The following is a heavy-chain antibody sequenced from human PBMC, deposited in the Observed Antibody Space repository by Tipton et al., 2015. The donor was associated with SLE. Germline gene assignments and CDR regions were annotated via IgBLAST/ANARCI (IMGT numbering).Heavy chain of an antibody. V-gene: IGHV3-21*03. CDR3: ARSYSSTPEDGMDV. D-gene: IGHD6-19*01. J-gene: IGHJ6*02. CDR1: GFTFGSYT. CDR2: ISSESNYI. Sequence: SLRLSCAASGFTFGSYTMIWVRQAPGKGLEWVSFISSESNYIYYADSVNGRFTISRDNAKNSLYLQMHSLRGEDTAVYYCARSYSSTPEDGMDVWGLGTTVTASS.